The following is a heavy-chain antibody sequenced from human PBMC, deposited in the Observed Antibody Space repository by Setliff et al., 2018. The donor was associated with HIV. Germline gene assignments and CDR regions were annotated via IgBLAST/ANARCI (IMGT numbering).Heavy chain of an antibody. Sequence: SETLSLTCAVSGYSITSGYSWGWIRQSPGKGLEWIGNAYHSGRTYYNPSLKSRVTMSVDTSKNQFSLKLRSVTAADTAVFYCARVKYSYAQGFYYGMDVWGQGTTVTVSS. CDR3: ARVKYSYAQGFYYGMDV. CDR2: AYHSGRT. CDR1: GYSITSGYS. V-gene: IGHV4-38-2*01. D-gene: IGHD5-18*01. J-gene: IGHJ6*02.